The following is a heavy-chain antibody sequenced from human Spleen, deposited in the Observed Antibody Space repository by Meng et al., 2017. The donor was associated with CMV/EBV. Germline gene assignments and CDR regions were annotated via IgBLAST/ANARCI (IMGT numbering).Heavy chain of an antibody. D-gene: IGHD2-21*02. CDR1: GGSISSSNL. CDR2: IYHSGST. Sequence: QVQLQESGPGLVKPSGTLSLTCAVSGGSISSSNLWTWVRQVPGKGLEWIGEIYHSGSTNYNPSLESRVTISVDKFKNQFSLKLGSVTAADTAVYYCARIERRRILKYCGSDCSTTDYWGQGTLVTVSS. J-gene: IGHJ4*02. V-gene: IGHV4-4*02. CDR3: ARIERRRILKYCGSDCSTTDY.